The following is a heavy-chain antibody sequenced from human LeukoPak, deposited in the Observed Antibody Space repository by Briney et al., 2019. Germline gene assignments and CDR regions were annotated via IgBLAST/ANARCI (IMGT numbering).Heavy chain of an antibody. Sequence: ASVKVSCKASGYTFTSYGLNWVRQAPGQGLEWMGWISGYNGNTNFAQKFQGRVTMTEDTSTDTAYMELSSLRSEDTAVYYCASYSRGINAFDIWGQGTMVTVSS. CDR1: GYTFTSYG. CDR3: ASYSRGINAFDI. CDR2: ISGYNGNT. J-gene: IGHJ3*02. D-gene: IGHD2-15*01. V-gene: IGHV1-18*01.